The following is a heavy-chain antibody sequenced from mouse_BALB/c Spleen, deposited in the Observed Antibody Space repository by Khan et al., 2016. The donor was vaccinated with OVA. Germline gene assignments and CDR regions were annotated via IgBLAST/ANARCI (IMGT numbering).Heavy chain of an antibody. CDR2: ISSGSSTI. J-gene: IGHJ2*01. CDR3: ARVPLYYGALDY. V-gene: IGHV5-17*02. CDR1: GFTFSSFG. D-gene: IGHD1-2*01. Sequence: EVELVESGGGLVQPGGSRKLSCAASGFTFSSFGMHWVRQAPAKGLEWVAYISSGSSTIYYADTVKGRFTISRDTPKNPLFLQMTSLTSEDTAMYYCARVPLYYGALDYWGQGTTLTVSS.